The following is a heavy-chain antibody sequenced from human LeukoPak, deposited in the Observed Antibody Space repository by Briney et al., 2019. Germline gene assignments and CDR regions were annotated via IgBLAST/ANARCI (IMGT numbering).Heavy chain of an antibody. CDR3: ARDGVYYDSSGYWSNAFDI. J-gene: IGHJ3*02. V-gene: IGHV3-21*01. CDR2: ISSSSSYK. Sequence: GGSLRLSCAASGLTFSSFSMNWVRQAPGKGLEWVSSISSSSSYKYYADSVKGRFTISRDNAKDSLYLQMNSLRAEDTAVYYCARDGVYYDSSGYWSNAFDIWGQGTMVTVSS. CDR1: GLTFSSFS. D-gene: IGHD3-22*01.